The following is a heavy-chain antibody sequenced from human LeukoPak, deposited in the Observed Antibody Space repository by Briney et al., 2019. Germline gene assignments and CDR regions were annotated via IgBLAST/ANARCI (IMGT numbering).Heavy chain of an antibody. V-gene: IGHV1-69*13. CDR2: IIPILGTA. Sequence: GASVKVSCKASGGTLSSYAISWVRQAPGQGLEWMGGIIPILGTANYAQKFQGRVTITADESTSTAYMELSSLRSEDAAVYYCAREGDLRTYDYWGQGTLVTVSS. D-gene: IGHD1-26*01. J-gene: IGHJ4*02. CDR3: AREGDLRTYDY. CDR1: GGTLSSYA.